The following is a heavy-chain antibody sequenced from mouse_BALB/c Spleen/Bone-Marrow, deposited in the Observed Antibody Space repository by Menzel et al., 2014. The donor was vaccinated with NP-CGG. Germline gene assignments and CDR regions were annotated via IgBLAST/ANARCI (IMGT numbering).Heavy chain of an antibody. D-gene: IGHD2-1*01. CDR2: ISSGSSTI. Sequence: VQLKESGGGLVQPGGSRKLSCAASGFTFSSFGMHWVRQAPEKGLEWVAYISSGSSTIYYADTVKGRFTISRDNPKNTPFLQMTSLRSEDTAMYYCARGGNFAWFAYWGQGTLVTVSA. CDR1: GFTFSSFG. CDR3: ARGGNFAWFAY. J-gene: IGHJ3*01. V-gene: IGHV5-17*02.